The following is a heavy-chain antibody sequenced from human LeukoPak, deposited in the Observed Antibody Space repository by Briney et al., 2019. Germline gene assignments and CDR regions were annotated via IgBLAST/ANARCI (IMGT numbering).Heavy chain of an antibody. D-gene: IGHD3-10*01. CDR1: GFTFSSYA. V-gene: IGHV3-30*04. CDR3: AKGSGSGRNPYYMDV. J-gene: IGHJ6*03. Sequence: PGRSLRLSCAASGFTFSSYAMHWVRQAPGKGLEWVAVISYDGSNKYYADSVKGRFTISRDNSKNTLYLQMNSLRAEDTAVYYCAKGSGSGRNPYYMDVWGKGTTVTISS. CDR2: ISYDGSNK.